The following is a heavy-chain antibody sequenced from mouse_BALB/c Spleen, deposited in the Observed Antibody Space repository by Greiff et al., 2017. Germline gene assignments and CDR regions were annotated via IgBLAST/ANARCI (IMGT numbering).Heavy chain of an antibody. CDR2: ISYSGST. V-gene: IGHV3-2*02. D-gene: IGHD4-1*01. CDR1: GYSITSDYA. Sequence: EVQLVESGPGLVKPSQSLSLTCPVTGYSITSDYAWNWIRQFPGNKLEWMGYISYSGSTSYNPSLKSRISITRDTSKNQFFLQLNSVTTEDTATYYCARGGNGDFYAMDYWGQGTSVTVSS. J-gene: IGHJ4*01. CDR3: ARGGNGDFYAMDY.